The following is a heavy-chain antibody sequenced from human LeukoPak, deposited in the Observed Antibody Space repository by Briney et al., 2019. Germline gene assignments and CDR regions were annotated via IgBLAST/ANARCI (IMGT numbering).Heavy chain of an antibody. V-gene: IGHV3-21*01. Sequence: PGGSLRLSCAASGFTFSSYSMNWVRQAPGKGLEWVSSISSSSSYIYYADSVKGRFTISRDNAKNSLYLQMNSLRAEDTAVYYCARDLLSSYYDSTPDPAYWGQGTLVTVSS. CDR3: ARDLLSSYYDSTPDPAY. CDR2: ISSSSSYI. CDR1: GFTFSSYS. D-gene: IGHD3-22*01. J-gene: IGHJ4*02.